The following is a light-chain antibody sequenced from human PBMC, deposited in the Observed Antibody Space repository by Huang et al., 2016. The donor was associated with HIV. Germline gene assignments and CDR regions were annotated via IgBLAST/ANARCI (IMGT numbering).Light chain of an antibody. CDR3: MQGTHWPPT. CDR2: KFS. V-gene: IGKV2-30*02. CDR1: QSLVHSDGNNY. Sequence: DVVITQSPLSLPVTLGQPASISCRSSQSLVHSDGNNYLNWFHQRPGQPPRRLIYKFSNRDSGVPDRFSGSGSGTDFTLKISRVEAGDVGVYYCMQGTHWPPTFGGGTKVEIK. J-gene: IGKJ4*01.